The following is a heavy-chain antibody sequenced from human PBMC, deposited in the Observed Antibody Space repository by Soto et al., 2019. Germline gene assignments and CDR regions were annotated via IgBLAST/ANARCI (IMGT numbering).Heavy chain of an antibody. CDR3: ASQNGYSSGWRHYYFDY. CDR2: IIPIFGTA. J-gene: IGHJ4*02. D-gene: IGHD6-19*01. Sequence: SVKVSCKASGGTFSSYAISWVRQAPGQGLEWMGGIIPIFGTANYAQKFQGRVTITADESTSTAYMELSSLRSEDTAVYYCASQNGYSSGWRHYYFDYWGQGTLVTVSS. CDR1: GGTFSSYA. V-gene: IGHV1-69*13.